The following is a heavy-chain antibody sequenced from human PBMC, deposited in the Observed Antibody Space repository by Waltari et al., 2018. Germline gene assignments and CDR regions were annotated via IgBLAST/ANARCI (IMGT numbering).Heavy chain of an antibody. CDR3: AGISGWGKTFDY. Sequence: EVQLVESGGGLVQPGGSLRLSCAASGFTFRSYEMNWVRQAPGKGLEWVSYISSSGSTIYYADSVKGRFTISRDNAKNSLYLQMNSLRAEDTAVYYCAGISGWGKTFDYWGQGTLVTVSS. J-gene: IGHJ4*02. CDR1: GFTFRSYE. CDR2: ISSSGSTI. V-gene: IGHV3-48*03. D-gene: IGHD6-19*01.